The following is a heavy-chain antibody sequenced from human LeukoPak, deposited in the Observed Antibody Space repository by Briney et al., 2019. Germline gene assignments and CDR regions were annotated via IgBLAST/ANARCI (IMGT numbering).Heavy chain of an antibody. CDR1: GGSFSGYY. CDR2: INHSGST. CDR3: ARGYYGDDAFDI. J-gene: IGHJ3*02. D-gene: IGHD3-10*01. Sequence: SETLSLTCAVYGGSFSGYYWSWIRQPPGKGLEWIGEINHSGSTNYNPSLKSRVTISVDTSKNQFSLKLSSVTAADTAVYYCARGYYGDDAFDIWGQGTMVTVSS. V-gene: IGHV4-34*01.